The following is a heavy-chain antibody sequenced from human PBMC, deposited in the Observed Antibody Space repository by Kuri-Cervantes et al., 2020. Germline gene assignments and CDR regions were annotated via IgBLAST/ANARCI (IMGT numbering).Heavy chain of an antibody. D-gene: IGHD1-26*01. Sequence: GGSLRLSCAASGFTFNNYATHWVRQAPGKGLEWVAVISYDGSNKYYADSVKGRFTISRDNSKNTLYLQMNSLRAEDTAVYYCAREDRSYLLRYWGQGTLVTVSS. V-gene: IGHV3-30-3*01. J-gene: IGHJ4*02. CDR3: AREDRSYLLRY. CDR1: GFTFNNYA. CDR2: ISYDGSNK.